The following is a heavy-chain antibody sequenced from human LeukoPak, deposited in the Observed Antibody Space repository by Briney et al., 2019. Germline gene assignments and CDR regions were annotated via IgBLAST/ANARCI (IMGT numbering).Heavy chain of an antibody. Sequence: ASVKVSCKASGYTFTGYFIHWVRQAPGQGLEWMGWSNPNSGGTNYAQKFQGRVTMTRDTSISTAYMELTRLRSDDTAVYYCARDPEYCSGGSCVPVYWGQGTLVTVSS. D-gene: IGHD2-15*01. CDR2: SNPNSGGT. V-gene: IGHV1-2*02. CDR3: ARDPEYCSGGSCVPVY. J-gene: IGHJ4*02. CDR1: GYTFTGYF.